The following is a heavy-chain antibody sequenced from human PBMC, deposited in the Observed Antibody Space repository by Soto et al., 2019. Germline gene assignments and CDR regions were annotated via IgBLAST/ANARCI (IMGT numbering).Heavy chain of an antibody. Sequence: QVQLVQSGAEMKKPGASVKVSCQASGYTFRNFYMHWVRQAPGQGLEWMGVINPGGGSADYAQDFQDRVSMTTDTSTGTVYMELSSLRSDDTAVYYCARNNPGPMCGYPNVGSGDLHYYGLDVWGQGTTVTVSS. V-gene: IGHV1-46*01. J-gene: IGHJ6*02. CDR1: GYTFRNFY. D-gene: IGHD6-25*01. CDR2: INPGGGSA. CDR3: ARNNPGPMCGYPNVGSGDLHYYGLDV.